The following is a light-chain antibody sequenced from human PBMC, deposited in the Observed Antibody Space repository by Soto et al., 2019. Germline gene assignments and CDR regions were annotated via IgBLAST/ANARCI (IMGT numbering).Light chain of an antibody. CDR1: QSVSSSY. Sequence: EIVLTQSPGTLSLSPGERATLSCRASQSVSSSYLAWYQQKPGQAPRLLIYGASSRATGIPDRFSGSGSGTDFTLTISRVEPEDLAVYYCQQYHTSPLLFGQGTKVEIK. CDR2: GAS. J-gene: IGKJ1*01. CDR3: QQYHTSPLL. V-gene: IGKV3-20*01.